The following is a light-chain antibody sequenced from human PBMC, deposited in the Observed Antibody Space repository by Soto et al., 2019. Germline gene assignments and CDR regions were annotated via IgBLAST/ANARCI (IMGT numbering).Light chain of an antibody. J-gene: IGKJ4*01. CDR3: QQSGKSFPLT. CDR2: GAS. CDR1: QSVSSNY. V-gene: IGKV3-20*01. Sequence: EIVLTQSTGTLSLSPGERATLSCRASQSVSSNYLAWYQQKPGQAPKLLIYGASSRATGIPDRFSGSGSGTDFILTISRLEPEDFAMYYCQQSGKSFPLTFGGGTKLEI.